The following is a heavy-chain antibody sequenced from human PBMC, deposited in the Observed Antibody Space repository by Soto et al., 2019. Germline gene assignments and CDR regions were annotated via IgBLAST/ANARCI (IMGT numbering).Heavy chain of an antibody. CDR1: GFTFSNYA. Sequence: EVQVLQSGGGLVQPGGSLRLSCAASGFTFSNYAMTWVRQAPGKGLEWISGINGNGDSTYYADSVKGRFTISRDNSKNTIHLQMNSLRAEDSAVYYCAQQRYCTTTRCYTPSFYYGIDAWGQGTTVTVSS. D-gene: IGHD2-2*02. CDR2: INGNGDST. CDR3: AQQRYCTTTRCYTPSFYYGIDA. J-gene: IGHJ6*02. V-gene: IGHV3-23*01.